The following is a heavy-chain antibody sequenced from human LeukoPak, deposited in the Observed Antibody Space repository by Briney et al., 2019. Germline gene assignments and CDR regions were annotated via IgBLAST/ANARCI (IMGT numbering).Heavy chain of an antibody. Sequence: SETLSLTCTVCGGSISSRYYYWGWIRRPPEKGLEWIGSIYDSGSTYYSPSLKSRVTISVGKSQKQFSLKLNSVPAADTAVYYCARHSGPWGQGTLVTVSS. CDR3: ARHSGP. CDR1: GGSISSRYYY. J-gene: IGHJ5*02. D-gene: IGHD7-27*01. CDR2: IYDSGST. V-gene: IGHV4-39*01.